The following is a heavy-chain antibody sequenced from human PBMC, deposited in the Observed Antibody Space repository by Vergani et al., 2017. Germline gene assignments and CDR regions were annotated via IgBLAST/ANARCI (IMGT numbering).Heavy chain of an antibody. CDR2: ISYDGTQK. J-gene: IGHJ4*02. D-gene: IGHD1-26*01. CDR1: GFTSSYYG. Sequence: QVHLVESGGGVVQPGRSLRLSCVVSGFTSSYYGMHWVRQAPGKGLEWVAVISYDGTQKYYADSVKGRFTISRDNSKSTLYLQMNSLRPEDTATYYCVKDAGSYENFFDSWGQGTLVTVSS. CDR3: VKDAGSYENFFDS. V-gene: IGHV3-30*18.